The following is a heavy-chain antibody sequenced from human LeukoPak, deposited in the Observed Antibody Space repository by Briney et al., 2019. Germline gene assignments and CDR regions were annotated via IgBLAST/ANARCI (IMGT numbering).Heavy chain of an antibody. V-gene: IGHV4-34*01. CDR3: AGHSGWTGPDF. Sequence: PSETLSLTCAVYGGSFSGYYWSWIRQPPGKGLEWIGEINHSGSTNYNPSLMGRVTISLDTSKNQFSLMLSSVTAADTAVYYCAGHSGWTGPDFWGQGTLVTVSS. J-gene: IGHJ4*02. D-gene: IGHD6-19*01. CDR2: INHSGST. CDR1: GGSFSGYY.